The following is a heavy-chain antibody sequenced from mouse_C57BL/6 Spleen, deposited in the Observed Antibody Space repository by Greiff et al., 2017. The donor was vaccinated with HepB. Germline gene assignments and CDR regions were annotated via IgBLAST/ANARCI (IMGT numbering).Heavy chain of an antibody. CDR2: IYPGNSDT. Sequence: VQLQQSGTVLARPGASVKMSCKTSGYTFTSYWMHWVKQRPGQGLEWIGAIYPGNSDTSYNQKFKGKAKLTAVTSASTAYMELSSLINEDSAVYYCTRGDYYGSIYYAMDYWGQGTSVTVSS. CDR3: TRGDYYGSIYYAMDY. D-gene: IGHD1-1*01. CDR1: GYTFTSYW. V-gene: IGHV1-5*01. J-gene: IGHJ4*01.